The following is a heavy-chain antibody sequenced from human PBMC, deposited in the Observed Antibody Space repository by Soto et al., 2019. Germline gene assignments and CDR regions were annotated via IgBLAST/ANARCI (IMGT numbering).Heavy chain of an antibody. CDR1: GGSISTSSYY. CDR3: GRTPTQRGYNYGSSDY. D-gene: IGHD5-18*01. V-gene: IGHV4-39*01. CDR2: IYYSGGA. J-gene: IGHJ4*02. Sequence: PSETLSLTCTVSGGSISTSSYYWGWIRQPPGKGLEWIGSIYYSGGAYHSPSFKSRLTISVDTSKNQFSLKLGSVTAADTAMYYCGRTPTQRGYNYGSSDYWGQGTLVTVSS.